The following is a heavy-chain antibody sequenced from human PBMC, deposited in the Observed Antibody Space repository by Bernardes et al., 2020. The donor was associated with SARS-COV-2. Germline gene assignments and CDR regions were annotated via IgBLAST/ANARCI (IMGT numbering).Heavy chain of an antibody. CDR2: IYHSGST. CDR1: GGSISSSNW. CDR3: ARRYCSSTSCPNWFDP. Sequence: SEPLSLTCAVSGGSISSSNWWSCVLQPPGKGLEWIGEIYHSGSTNYNPSLKSRVTISVDKSKNQFSLKLSSVTAADTAVYYCARRYCSSTSCPNWFDPWGQGTLVTVSS. D-gene: IGHD2-2*01. J-gene: IGHJ5*02. V-gene: IGHV4-4*02.